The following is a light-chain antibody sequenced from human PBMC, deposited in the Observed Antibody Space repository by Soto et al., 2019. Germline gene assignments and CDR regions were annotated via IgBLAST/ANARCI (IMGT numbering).Light chain of an antibody. CDR1: SSYVGGYNY. V-gene: IGLV2-14*01. CDR3: SSYTSSSTVV. J-gene: IGLJ2*01. CDR2: DVS. Sequence: QSALTQPASVSGSPGQSITISCTGTSSYVGGYNYVSWYQQHPGKAPKLMIYDVSNRPSGVSNRFSGSKSGNTASLTISGIQAEDEADYYCSSYTSSSTVVFGGGTKLTVL.